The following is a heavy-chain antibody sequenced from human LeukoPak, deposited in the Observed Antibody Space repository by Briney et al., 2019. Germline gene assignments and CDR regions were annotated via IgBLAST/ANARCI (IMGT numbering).Heavy chain of an antibody. V-gene: IGHV3-21*06. CDR2: ISGRSTDI. CDR3: ARRGYYDSSGYDY. Sequence: GGSLRLSCAASGFTFSSYGMSWVRQAPGKGLEWVSSISGRSTDIYYADSVKGRFTISRDNAKNSVFLQINNLRAEDTAIYYCARRGYYDSSGYDYWGQGTLVTVSS. J-gene: IGHJ4*02. CDR1: GFTFSSYG. D-gene: IGHD3-22*01.